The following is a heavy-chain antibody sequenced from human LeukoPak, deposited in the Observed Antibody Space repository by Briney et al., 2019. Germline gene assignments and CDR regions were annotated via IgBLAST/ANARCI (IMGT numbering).Heavy chain of an antibody. J-gene: IGHJ6*03. CDR2: ISAYNGNT. Sequence: ASVKVSCKASGYTFTSYGISWVRQAPGQGLEWMGWISAYNGNTNYAQKLQGRVTMTTDTSTSTAYMELRSLRSDDTAVYYCARDRCSSTSCYWPPYYYYMDVWGKGTTVTISS. CDR3: ARDRCSSTSCYWPPYYYYMDV. D-gene: IGHD2-2*01. V-gene: IGHV1-18*01. CDR1: GYTFTSYG.